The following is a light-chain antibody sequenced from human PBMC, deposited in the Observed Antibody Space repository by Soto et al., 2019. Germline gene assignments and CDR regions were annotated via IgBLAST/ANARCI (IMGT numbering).Light chain of an antibody. CDR3: QQYNSYSTRT. V-gene: IGKV1-5*01. Sequence: DIQMTQSPSTLSASVGDRVTITCRASQIISSWLAWYQQKPGKAPKLLIYDASSLESGVPSRFSGSGSGTEFTLTISSLQPDAFATYYCQQYNSYSTRTFGQGTKVEIK. CDR2: DAS. J-gene: IGKJ1*01. CDR1: QIISSW.